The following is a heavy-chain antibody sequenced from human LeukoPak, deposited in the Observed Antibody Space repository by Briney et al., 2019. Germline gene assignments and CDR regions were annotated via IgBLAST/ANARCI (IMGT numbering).Heavy chain of an antibody. D-gene: IGHD6-19*01. CDR1: GYTFTSYA. CDR2: INTNTGNP. J-gene: IGHJ5*02. Sequence: ASVKVSCKASGYTFTSYAMNWVRQAPGQGLEWMGWINTNTGNPTYAQGFTGRFVFSLDTSVSTAYLQISSLKAEDTAVYYCARSPGSSGWLRNPRTGWFDPWGQGTLVTVSS. V-gene: IGHV7-4-1*02. CDR3: ARSPGSSGWLRNPRTGWFDP.